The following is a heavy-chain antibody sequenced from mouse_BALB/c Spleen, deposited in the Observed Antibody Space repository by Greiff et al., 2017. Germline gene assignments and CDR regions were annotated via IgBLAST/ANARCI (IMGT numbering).Heavy chain of an antibody. J-gene: IGHJ3*01. CDR1: GYTFTDYY. CDR3: ARLSPFAY. CDR2: IYPGSGNT. V-gene: IGHV1-77*01. Sequence: VKLQESGAELARPGASVKLSCKASGYTFTDYYINWVKQRTGQGLEWIGEIYPGSGNTYYNEKFKGKATLTADKSSSTAYMQLSSLTSEDSAVYFCARLSPFAYWGQGTLVTVSA.